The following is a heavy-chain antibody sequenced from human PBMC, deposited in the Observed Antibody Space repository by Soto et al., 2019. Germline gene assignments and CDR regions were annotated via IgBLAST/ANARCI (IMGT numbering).Heavy chain of an antibody. J-gene: IGHJ4*02. Sequence: QVHLVQSGTEMKKPGASVKVSCKASGYTFTDFGIGWFQQTPGQGLEWMGWISAYNGDRNYAQKFDDRVTMTTDSSSSTAYMELRSLRPDDTAVYYCARRLNEGIPAVVDYWGQGTLLTVSS. D-gene: IGHD2-2*01. V-gene: IGHV1-18*01. CDR3: ARRLNEGIPAVVDY. CDR1: GYTFTDFG. CDR2: ISAYNGDR.